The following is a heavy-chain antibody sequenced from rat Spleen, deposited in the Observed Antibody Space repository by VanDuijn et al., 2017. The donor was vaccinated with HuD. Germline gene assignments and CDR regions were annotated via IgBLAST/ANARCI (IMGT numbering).Heavy chain of an antibody. CDR1: GFTFSDSY. CDR3: VRHPDYSNYFDY. Sequence: EVQLVESDGDLVQPGRSLKLSCAASGFTFSDSYMTWVRQAPTKGLEWVATISYDGSSTYYRDYVKGRFTISRDIAKSILFLEMDSLRSEDTATYYCVRHPDYSNYFDYWGQGVMVTVSS. J-gene: IGHJ2*01. V-gene: IGHV5-29*01. D-gene: IGHD1-1*01. CDR2: ISYDGSST.